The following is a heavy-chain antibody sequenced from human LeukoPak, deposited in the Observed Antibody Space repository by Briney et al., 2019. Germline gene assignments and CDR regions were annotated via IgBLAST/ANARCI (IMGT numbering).Heavy chain of an antibody. D-gene: IGHD3-22*01. CDR2: INSDGSGT. V-gene: IGHV3-74*01. CDR3: ARVDRSYYDSSGYRWYFDY. J-gene: IGHJ4*02. Sequence: PGGSLRLSCAASGFTFSSSWMHWVRQAPGKGLVWVSRINSDGSGTTYADSVKGRFTISRDNAKNSLYLQMNSLRAEDTAVYYCARVDRSYYDSSGYRWYFDYWGQGTLVTVSS. CDR1: GFTFSSSW.